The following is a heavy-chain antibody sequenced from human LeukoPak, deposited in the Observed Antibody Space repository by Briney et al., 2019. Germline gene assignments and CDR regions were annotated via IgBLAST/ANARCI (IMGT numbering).Heavy chain of an antibody. V-gene: IGHV1-2*02. Sequence: ASVKVSCKASGYTFIAYCMHWVRQAPGQGLEWMGWINLNSGDTSYAQKFQGRVTMTRDTSISTAYMELNRLRSDDTAVYYCARGGLAAYFDHWGPGTLVTVSS. CDR1: GYTFIAYC. CDR2: INLNSGDT. D-gene: IGHD6-13*01. J-gene: IGHJ4*02. CDR3: ARGGLAAYFDH.